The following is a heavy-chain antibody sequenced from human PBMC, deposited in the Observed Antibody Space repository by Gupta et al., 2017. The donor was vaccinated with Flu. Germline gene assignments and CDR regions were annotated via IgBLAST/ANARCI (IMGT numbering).Heavy chain of an antibody. D-gene: IGHD2-15*01. CDR1: GGSISSSSYY. CDR2: IYYSGRT. CDR3: ARSNPDSYCSGGSCYLGWFDP. V-gene: IGHV4-39*01. J-gene: IGHJ5*02. Sequence: QLQLQESGPGLVKPSETLSLTCTVSGGSISSSSYYWGWIRQPPGKGLEWIGSIYYSGRTYYNPSLKSRVTISVDTSKNQFSLKLSSVTAADTAVYYCARSNPDSYCSGGSCYLGWFDPWGQGTLVTVSS.